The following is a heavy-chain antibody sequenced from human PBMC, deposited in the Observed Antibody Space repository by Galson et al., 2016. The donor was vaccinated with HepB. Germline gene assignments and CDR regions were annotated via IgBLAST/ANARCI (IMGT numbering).Heavy chain of an antibody. CDR3: VKRGQERSFDY. CDR2: ISSNGGST. CDR1: GFTFSSYA. V-gene: IGHV3-64D*08. J-gene: IGHJ4*02. D-gene: IGHD1-26*01. Sequence: SLRLSCAASGFTFSSYAMYWVRQAPGKGLEYVSAISSNGGSTYYADSVKGRFTISRGNSKNTLYPQMSSLRAEDTAVYYCVKRGQERSFDYWGQGTLVTVSS.